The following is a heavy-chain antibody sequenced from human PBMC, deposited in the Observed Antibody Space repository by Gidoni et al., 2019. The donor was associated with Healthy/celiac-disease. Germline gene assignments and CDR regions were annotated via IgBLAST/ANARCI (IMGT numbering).Heavy chain of an antibody. D-gene: IGHD3-22*01. J-gene: IGHJ2*01. CDR3: ARVFYYDSSGYYLSWYFDL. Sequence: QVQLQESGPGLVKPSGTLSLTCAVSGGSISSSNWWSWVRQPPGKGLEWIGEIYPSGSTNYNPSLKSRVTISVDKSKNQFSLKLSSVTAADTAVYYCARVFYYDSSGYYLSWYFDLWGRGTLVTVSS. CDR1: GGSISSSNW. V-gene: IGHV4-4*02. CDR2: IYPSGST.